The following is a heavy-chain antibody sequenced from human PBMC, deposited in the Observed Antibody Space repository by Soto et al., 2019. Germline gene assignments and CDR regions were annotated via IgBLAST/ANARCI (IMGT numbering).Heavy chain of an antibody. CDR1: GFTFSSYG. Sequence: GSLRLSCAASGFTFSSYGMHWVRQAPGRGLEWVAVISSDGGDKYYADSVKGRFTISRDNSKNTLYVQLNRMRAEDTALYYCARDRLYGAGLIDVWGQGATVTVSS. CDR3: ARDRLYGAGLIDV. V-gene: IGHV3-30-3*01. CDR2: ISSDGGDK. D-gene: IGHD3-10*01. J-gene: IGHJ6*02.